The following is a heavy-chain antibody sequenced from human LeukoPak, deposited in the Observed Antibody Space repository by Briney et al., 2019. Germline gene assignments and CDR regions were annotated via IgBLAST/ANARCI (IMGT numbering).Heavy chain of an antibody. V-gene: IGHV1-2*02. CDR1: GYTFTGYY. J-gene: IGHJ3*02. Sequence: GASVKVSCKASGYTFTGYYMHWVRQAPGQGLEWMGWINPNSGGTNYAQKFEGRVTMTRDTSISTAYMELSRLRSDDTAVYYCASPYCSSTSCYSQAAFYIWGQGTMVTVSS. CDR3: ASPYCSSTSCYSQAAFYI. CDR2: INPNSGGT. D-gene: IGHD2-2*02.